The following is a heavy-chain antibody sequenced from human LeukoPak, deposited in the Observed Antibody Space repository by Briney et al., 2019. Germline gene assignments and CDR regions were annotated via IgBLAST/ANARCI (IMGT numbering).Heavy chain of an antibody. CDR2: IKEDGTET. CDR1: GFMFSSNW. D-gene: IGHD5-24*01. Sequence: GGSLRLSCAASGFMFSSNWMSWVRLAPGKGLEWVANIKEDGTETYYVDSVKGRFTISRDNAKNSLYLQMNSLRVEDTAVYYCAKEGRSLQTYWGQGTLVTVPS. V-gene: IGHV3-7*03. CDR3: AKEGRSLQTY. J-gene: IGHJ4*02.